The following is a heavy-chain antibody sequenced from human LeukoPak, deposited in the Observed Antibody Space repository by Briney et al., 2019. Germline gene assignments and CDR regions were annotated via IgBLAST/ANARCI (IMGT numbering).Heavy chain of an antibody. V-gene: IGHV1-2*02. Sequence: ASVKVSCKASGYTFTGYYMHWVRQAPGQGLEWMGWINPNSGGTNYAQKFQGRVTITADKSTSTAYMELSSLRSEDTAVYYCARAPGYYDSSGYYYAEYFQHWGQGTLVTVSS. CDR1: GYTFTGYY. CDR3: ARAPGYYDSSGYYYAEYFQH. J-gene: IGHJ1*01. CDR2: INPNSGGT. D-gene: IGHD3-22*01.